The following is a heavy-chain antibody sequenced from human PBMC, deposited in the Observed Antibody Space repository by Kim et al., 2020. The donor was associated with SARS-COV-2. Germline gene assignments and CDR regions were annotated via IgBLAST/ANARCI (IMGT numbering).Heavy chain of an antibody. Sequence: ASVKVSCKASGYTFPAHYIHWVRQAPVQGLEWMGWINPYSGATNYAQGFQGRVTVTRDTSISTAYLEVSSLISDDTAVYFCARGRPTYYERGAFDVWGQGTMVTVSS. CDR1: GYTFPAHY. D-gene: IGHD3-22*01. V-gene: IGHV1-2*02. CDR3: ARGRPTYYERGAFDV. J-gene: IGHJ3*01. CDR2: INPYSGAT.